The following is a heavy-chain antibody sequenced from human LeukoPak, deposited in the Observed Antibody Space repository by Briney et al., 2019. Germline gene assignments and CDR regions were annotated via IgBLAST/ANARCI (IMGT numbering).Heavy chain of an antibody. D-gene: IGHD5-12*01. Sequence: PGGSLRFSCAGSGFTFDDCAMLWHRQAPGMGLVWVIGNSWNSGSIGYADSVKVRFTISRANAKNYLYLQMKSLRAEDMALYYCAKGGERGYSGYDNFDRWGQGTLVTVSS. CDR2: NSWNSGSI. CDR1: GFTFDDCA. J-gene: IGHJ4*02. CDR3: AKGGERGYSGYDNFDR. V-gene: IGHV3-9*03.